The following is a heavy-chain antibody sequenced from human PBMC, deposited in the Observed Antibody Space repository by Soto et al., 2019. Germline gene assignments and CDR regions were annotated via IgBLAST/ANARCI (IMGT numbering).Heavy chain of an antibody. V-gene: IGHV1-18*04. CDR2: ISAYNGNT. D-gene: IGHD3-3*01. J-gene: IGHJ4*02. CDR1: GYTFTSYG. Sequence: QVQLVQSGAEVKKPGASVKVSCKASGYTFTSYGISWVRQAPGQGLEWMGWISAYNGNTNYAQKLQGRVTMTTDKSTSTAYMELRSLRSDDTAVYYCARDLTYYDFWSGYYIPYFDYWGQGTLVTVSS. CDR3: ARDLTYYDFWSGYYIPYFDY.